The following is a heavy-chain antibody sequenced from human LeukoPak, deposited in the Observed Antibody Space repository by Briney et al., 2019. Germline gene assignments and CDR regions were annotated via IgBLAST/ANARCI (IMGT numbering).Heavy chain of an antibody. Sequence: SETLSLTCTVSGGSISSSSYYWGWIRQPPGKGLEWIGSIYYSGSTYYNPSLKSRVTISVDTSKNQFSLKLSSVTAADTAVYYCARHVQGGYSDFWSGHYYYYYMDVWGKGTTVTVSS. J-gene: IGHJ6*03. CDR2: IYYSGST. V-gene: IGHV4-39*01. CDR1: GGSISSSSYY. D-gene: IGHD3-3*01. CDR3: ARHVQGGYSDFWSGHYYYYYMDV.